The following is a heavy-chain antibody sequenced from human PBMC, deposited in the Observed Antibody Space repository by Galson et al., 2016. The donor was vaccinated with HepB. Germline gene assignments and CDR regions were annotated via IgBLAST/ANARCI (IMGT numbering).Heavy chain of an antibody. CDR3: TGVSTHQWDV. CDR1: RYSFTTDY. CDR2: IYPGGHIA. V-gene: IGHV1-46*03. Sequence: QSGAEVKEPGASVRVSCEASRYSFTTDYIHWVRQAPGQGLEWMGVIYPGGHIATYAQKLQAIFNPGRHSTNYAQKFQGRVTMTRDTSTRTVYMGLSSLTSDDTAVYYCTGVSTHQWDVWGQGTTVIVSS. D-gene: IGHD2-2*01. J-gene: IGHJ6*02.